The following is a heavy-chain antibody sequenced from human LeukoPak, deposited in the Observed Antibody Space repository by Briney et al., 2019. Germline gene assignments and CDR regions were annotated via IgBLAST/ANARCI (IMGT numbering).Heavy chain of an antibody. V-gene: IGHV3-48*02. CDR3: ARRPYSDTSGRLSDV. J-gene: IGHJ6*02. Sequence: GGSLRLSCAASGFAFSSYNTNWVRQAPGKGLEWISYIGSSGSPTHYADSVGGRFTISRDNAKNSLYPQMNSLRDEDTAVYFCARRPYSDTSGRLSDVWGQGTTVTVSS. D-gene: IGHD3-22*01. CDR2: IGSSGSPT. CDR1: GFAFSSYN.